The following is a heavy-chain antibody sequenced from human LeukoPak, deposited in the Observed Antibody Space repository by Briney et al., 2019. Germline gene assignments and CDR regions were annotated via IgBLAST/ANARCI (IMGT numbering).Heavy chain of an antibody. CDR1: GFTFSRYG. Sequence: PGRSLRLSCAASGFTFSRYGMHWVRQAPGKGLEWVAVILYDGNNKYHADSVKGRFTISRDNSKNTLYLQMNSLRAEDTAVYYCVRADADGPLWGQGTMVAVSS. J-gene: IGHJ3*01. CDR3: VRADADGPL. D-gene: IGHD5-24*01. CDR2: ILYDGNNK. V-gene: IGHV3-33*01.